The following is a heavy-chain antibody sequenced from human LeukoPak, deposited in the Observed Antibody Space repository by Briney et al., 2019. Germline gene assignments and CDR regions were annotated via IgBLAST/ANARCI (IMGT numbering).Heavy chain of an antibody. J-gene: IGHJ4*02. CDR2: ISPSSSHT. D-gene: IGHD2-15*01. CDR3: AAYSGLDS. Sequence: PGGSLRLSCAASGFTFITYSMNWVRQAPGKGLEWVSSISPSSSHTYYAGSVKGRFTISRDNAKNSLYLQMNSLRAEDTAVYYCAAYSGLDSWGQGTLVTVSS. V-gene: IGHV3-21*01. CDR1: GFTFITYS.